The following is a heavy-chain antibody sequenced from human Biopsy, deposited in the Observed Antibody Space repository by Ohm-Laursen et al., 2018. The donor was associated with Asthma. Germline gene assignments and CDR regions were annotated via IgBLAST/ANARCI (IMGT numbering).Heavy chain of an antibody. CDR2: LFPVLGTA. D-gene: IGHD5-12*01. V-gene: IGHV1-69*01. Sequence: YSVKVSCKASGDSLGSFINYAISWVRPAPRQGLEWTGGLFPVLGTADYAPMFEGRVTITADESTSTAYLELTSLRFEDTAVYYCARGYSGTDRIVYYYSGMEVWGQGTTVTVSS. J-gene: IGHJ6*02. CDR3: ARGYSGTDRIVYYYSGMEV. CDR1: GDSLGSFINYA.